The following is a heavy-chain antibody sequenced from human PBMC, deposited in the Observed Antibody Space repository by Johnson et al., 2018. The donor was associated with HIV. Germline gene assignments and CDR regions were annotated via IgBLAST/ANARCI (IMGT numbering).Heavy chain of an antibody. Sequence: QVELVESGGGVVQPGRSLKLSCSASGFTFSSYALHWVRQAPGKGLEWVAVISYDGANTYYGHSVKGRFTISRGNSKNTLSLQMNSLRPEDTAVYYCAREVGEDEYCESGGDAFDSWGQGTMVTVAS. CDR3: AREVGEDEYCESGGDAFDS. V-gene: IGHV3-30*04. D-gene: IGHD3-16*01. CDR2: ISYDGANT. CDR1: GFTFSSYA. J-gene: IGHJ3*02.